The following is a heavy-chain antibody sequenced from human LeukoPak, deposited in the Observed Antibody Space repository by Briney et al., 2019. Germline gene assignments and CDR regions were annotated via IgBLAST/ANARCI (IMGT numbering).Heavy chain of an antibody. D-gene: IGHD1-14*01. V-gene: IGHV3-74*01. CDR3: ARGPQSLTTRGSWFDP. CDR1: GFTFSSYW. J-gene: IGHJ5*02. Sequence: GGSLRLSCAASGFTFSSYWMHWVRQAPGKGLVWVSRINSDGSSTSYADSVKGRFTISRDNAKNTLSLQINSLRAEDTAVYYGARGPQSLTTRGSWFDPWGQGTLVTVSS. CDR2: INSDGSST.